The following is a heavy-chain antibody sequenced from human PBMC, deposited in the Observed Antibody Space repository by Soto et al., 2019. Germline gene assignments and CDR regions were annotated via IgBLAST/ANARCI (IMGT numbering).Heavy chain of an antibody. V-gene: IGHV4-34*08. CDR2: INHSGST. CDR1: GFTFSSYS. D-gene: IGHD3-3*01. J-gene: IGHJ6*02. Sequence: GSLRLSCAASGFTFSSYSMNWVRQAPGKGLEWIGEINHSGSTNYNPSLKSRVTISVDTSKNQFSLKLSSVTAADTAVYYCALYDFWSRDGMDVWGQGTTVTVSS. CDR3: ALYDFWSRDGMDV.